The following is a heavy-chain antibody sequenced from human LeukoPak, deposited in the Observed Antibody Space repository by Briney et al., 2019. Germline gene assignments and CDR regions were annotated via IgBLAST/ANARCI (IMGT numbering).Heavy chain of an antibody. J-gene: IGHJ6*02. CDR2: INHSGST. V-gene: IGHV4-39*07. Sequence: SETLSLTCTVSGGSISSGGYYWSWIRQPPGKGLEWIGEINHSGSTNYNPSLKSRVTISVDTSKNQFSLKLSSVTAADTAVYYCARGRTTGYSYGREPYYYYYYGMDVWGQGTTVTVSS. D-gene: IGHD5-18*01. CDR3: ARGRTTGYSYGREPYYYYYYGMDV. CDR1: GGSISSGGYY.